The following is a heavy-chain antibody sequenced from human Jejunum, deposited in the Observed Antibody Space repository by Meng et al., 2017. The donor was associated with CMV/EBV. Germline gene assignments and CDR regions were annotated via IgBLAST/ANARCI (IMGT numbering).Heavy chain of an antibody. CDR2: INSDGSSI. J-gene: IGHJ4*02. CDR3: ARDYRTGDGSG. CDR1: GFTFSSYW. D-gene: IGHD2-21*02. Sequence: CAASGFTFSSYWMHWVRQAPGKGLVWVSRINSDGSSINYADSVKGRFTISRDNAKNTLYVKVNSLRAEDTAVYYCARDYRTGDGSGWGQGTLVTVSS. V-gene: IGHV3-74*01.